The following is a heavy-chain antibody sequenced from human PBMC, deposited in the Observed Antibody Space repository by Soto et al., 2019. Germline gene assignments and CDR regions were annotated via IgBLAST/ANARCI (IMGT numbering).Heavy chain of an antibody. D-gene: IGHD3-3*01. Sequence: QVQLVQSGAEVKKPGASVEVSCKASGYTFTTYVMHWVRQAPGQRLEWMGWLNAGNDNTEYSQKLQGRVTITRDTSATTVYMELSSLSSEDTAVYYCARVGQNYNGLDVWGQGTTVTVSS. CDR2: LNAGNDNT. V-gene: IGHV1-3*01. CDR1: GYTFTTYV. CDR3: ARVGQNYNGLDV. J-gene: IGHJ6*02.